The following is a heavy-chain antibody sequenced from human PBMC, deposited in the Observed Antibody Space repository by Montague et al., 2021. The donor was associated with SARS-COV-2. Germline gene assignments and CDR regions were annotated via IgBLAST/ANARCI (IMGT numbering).Heavy chain of an antibody. J-gene: IGHJ4*02. CDR1: GFTFSDYY. V-gene: IGHV3-30*09. CDR2: ISYDGSNK. D-gene: IGHD2-15*01. Sequence: SLRLSCAASGFTFSDYYMSWIRQAPGKGLEWVAVISYDGSNKYYADSVKGRFAISRDNSKNTLYLQMNSLRAEDTAVYYCARSLAATLLVYFDYWGQGTLVTGSS. CDR3: ARSLAATLLVYFDY.